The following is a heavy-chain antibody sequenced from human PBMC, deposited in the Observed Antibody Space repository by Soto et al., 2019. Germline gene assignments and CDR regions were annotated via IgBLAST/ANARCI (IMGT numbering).Heavy chain of an antibody. CDR3: ARYIPGVRYYGMDV. Sequence: EVQLLESGGGLVQPGGSLRLACAASGFAFSSDAMKWVRQAPGKGLEWVSLISETSDVAYYADSVKGRFTISRDNSGNTLFLQMYSLRAEDTAVYYCARYIPGVRYYGMDVWGQGTTVTVAS. J-gene: IGHJ6*02. CDR1: GFAFSSDA. D-gene: IGHD1-1*01. CDR2: ISETSDVA. V-gene: IGHV3-23*01.